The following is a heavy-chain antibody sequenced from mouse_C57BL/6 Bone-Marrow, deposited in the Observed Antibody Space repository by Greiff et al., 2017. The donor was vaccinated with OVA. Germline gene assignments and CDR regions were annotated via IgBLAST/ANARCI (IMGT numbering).Heavy chain of an antibody. CDR3: ARPWGVAWFAY. CDR1: GYTFTSYW. V-gene: IGHV1-50*01. D-gene: IGHD4-1*01. CDR2: IDPSDSYT. Sequence: QVHVKQPGAELVKPGASVKLSCKASGYTFTSYWMQWVKQRPGQGLEWIGEIDPSDSYTNYNQKFKGKATLTVDTSSTTAYMQLISLLSEDSAVDYCARPWGVAWFAYWGQGTLVTVSA. J-gene: IGHJ3*01.